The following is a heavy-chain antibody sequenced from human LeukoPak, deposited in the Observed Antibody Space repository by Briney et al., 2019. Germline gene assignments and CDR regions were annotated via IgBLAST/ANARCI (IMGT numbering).Heavy chain of an antibody. CDR1: GGSIGSYY. CDR3: ARQVDGSGPQYYFDY. J-gene: IGHJ4*02. Sequence: SETLSLTCTVSGGSIGSYYWSWIRQPAGKGLEWIGRIYTSGSTNYNPSLKSRVTMSVDTSKNQFSLKLSSVTAADTAVYYCARQVDGSGPQYYFDYWGQGTLVTVSS. D-gene: IGHD6-19*01. CDR2: IYTSGST. V-gene: IGHV4-4*07.